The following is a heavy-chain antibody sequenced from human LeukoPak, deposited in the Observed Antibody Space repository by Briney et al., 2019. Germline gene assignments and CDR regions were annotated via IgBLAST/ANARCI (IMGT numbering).Heavy chain of an antibody. CDR2: ISWSSGSI. CDR3: AKGTAAGTPGDYFDY. V-gene: IGHV3-9*01. CDR1: GFTFDDYA. J-gene: IGHJ4*02. D-gene: IGHD6-13*01. Sequence: GGSLRLSCAASGFTFDDYAMHWVRQAPGKGLEWVSGISWSSGSIGYADSVKGRFTISRDNAKNSLYLQMTSLRAEDTAFYYCAKGTAAGTPGDYFDYWGQGTLVTVSS.